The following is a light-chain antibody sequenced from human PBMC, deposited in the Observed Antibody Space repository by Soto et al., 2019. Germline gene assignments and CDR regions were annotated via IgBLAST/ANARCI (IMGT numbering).Light chain of an antibody. J-gene: IGKJ4*01. V-gene: IGKV3-20*01. CDR2: GAS. CDR3: QHYGSLVLT. Sequence: EIVLTQSPGTLSLSPGERATLSCRASQSVSSTYLAWYQQKPGQAPRLLIYGASSRATGLPDRFSGSGSGTDFTLTISRLEPEDFAAYYCQHYGSLVLTFGGGTKVEI. CDR1: QSVSSTY.